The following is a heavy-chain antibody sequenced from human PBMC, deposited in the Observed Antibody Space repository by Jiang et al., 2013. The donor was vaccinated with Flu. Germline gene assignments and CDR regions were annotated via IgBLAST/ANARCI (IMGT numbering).Heavy chain of an antibody. J-gene: IGHJ3*02. V-gene: IGHV3-33*01. CDR2: IWHDGSYK. Sequence: VQLVESGGGVVQPGGSLRLSCEASGFTFSSYGMHWVRQAPGEGLEWVASIWHDGSYKFYEDSVKGRSTISRDNSANTLYLQMNSLRAEDTAVYYCVREPGVGDNWGAFDMWGQGTMVTVSS. CDR3: VREPGVGDNWGAFDM. D-gene: IGHD7-27*01. CDR1: GFTFSSYG.